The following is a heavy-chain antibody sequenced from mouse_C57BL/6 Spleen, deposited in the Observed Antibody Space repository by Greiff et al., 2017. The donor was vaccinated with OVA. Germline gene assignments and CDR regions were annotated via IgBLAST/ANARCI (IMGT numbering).Heavy chain of an antibody. CDR1: GYTFTSYW. CDR2: IHPNSGST. CDR3: ARTHGYGLYFDV. D-gene: IGHD1-2*01. Sequence: QVQLQQPGAELVKPGASVKLSCKASGYTFTSYWMHWVKQRPGQGLEWIGMIHPNSGSTNYNEKFKSKATLTVDKSSSTAYMQLSSLTSEDSAVYYCARTHGYGLYFDVWGTGTTVTVSS. J-gene: IGHJ1*03. V-gene: IGHV1-64*01.